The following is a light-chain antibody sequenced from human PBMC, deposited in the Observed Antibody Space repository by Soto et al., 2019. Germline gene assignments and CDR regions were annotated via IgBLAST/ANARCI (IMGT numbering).Light chain of an antibody. CDR3: QQYYSYPS. Sequence: AIRMTQSPSSLSASTGDRVTITCRASQGISSYLAWYQQKPGKAPKLLIYVASTLQSGVPSRFSGSGSGTDFTLTISCLQSEDFATYYCQQYYSYPSFGQGTRLEIK. V-gene: IGKV1-8*01. CDR2: VAS. J-gene: IGKJ5*01. CDR1: QGISSY.